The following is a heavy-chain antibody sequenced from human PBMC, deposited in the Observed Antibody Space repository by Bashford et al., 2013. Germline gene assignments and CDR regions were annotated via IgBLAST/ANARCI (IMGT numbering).Heavy chain of an antibody. J-gene: IGHJ4*02. CDR2: ISWNSGSI. V-gene: IGHV3-9*01. CDR3: AKTGYYGSGSFY. Sequence: VRQAPGKGLEWVSGISWNSGSIGYADSVKGRFTISRDNARNSLYLQMNSLRAEDTAVYYCAKTGYYGSGSFYWGQGTLVTVSS. D-gene: IGHD3-10*01.